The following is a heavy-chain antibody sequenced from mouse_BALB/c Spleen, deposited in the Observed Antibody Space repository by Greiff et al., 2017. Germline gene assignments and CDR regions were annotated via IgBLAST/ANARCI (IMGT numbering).Heavy chain of an antibody. CDR3: ALGAMDY. V-gene: IGHV14-1*02. CDR1: GFNIKDYY. Sequence: EVKLMESGAELVRPGALVKLSCKASGFNIKDYYMHWVKQRPEQGLEWIGWIDPENGNTIYDPKFQGKASITADTSSNTAYLQLSSLTSEDTAVYYCALGAMDYWGQGTSVTVSS. D-gene: IGHD4-1*01. CDR2: IDPENGNT. J-gene: IGHJ4*01.